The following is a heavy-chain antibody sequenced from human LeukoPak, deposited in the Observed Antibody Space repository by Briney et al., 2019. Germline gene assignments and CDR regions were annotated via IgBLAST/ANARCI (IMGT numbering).Heavy chain of an antibody. D-gene: IGHD6-19*01. J-gene: IGHJ4*02. CDR1: GFXFSSYW. Sequence: PGGSLRLSCAVSGFXFSSYWIHWGREAPGKGLVWGLRINSDGSNTNYADSVKGRLTISSDNAKNTLYLQMNSLRAEDTAEYYCARVRGSSSGWYDYWGQGTLVTVSS. V-gene: IGHV3-74*01. CDR3: ARVRGSSSGWYDY. CDR2: INSDGSNT.